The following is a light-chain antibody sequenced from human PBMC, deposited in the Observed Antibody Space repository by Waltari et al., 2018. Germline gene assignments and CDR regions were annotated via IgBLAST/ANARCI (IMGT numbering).Light chain of an antibody. Sequence: SYVLTQPPSVSVAPGQTARLTCSGVAFPQKHVHWYQQKSGQAPALVIYEDTERPSGIPERFSGSSSGTMATLTISGAQVEDEADYYCYSGDDSGNQEVFGGGTKLTVL. CDR2: EDT. CDR3: YSGDDSGNQEV. CDR1: AFPQKH. J-gene: IGLJ2*01. V-gene: IGLV3-10*01.